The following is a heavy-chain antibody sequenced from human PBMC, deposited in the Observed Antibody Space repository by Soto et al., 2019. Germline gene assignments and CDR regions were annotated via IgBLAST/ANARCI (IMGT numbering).Heavy chain of an antibody. CDR1: GFSFSSYA. CDR3: ARVSPYYDFWSGYYTGWFDP. Sequence: GGSLRLSCAASGFSFSSYAMSWVRQAPGKGLEWVSAISGSGGSTYYADSVKGRFTISRDNSKNTLYLQMNSLRAEDTAVYYCARVSPYYDFWSGYYTGWFDPWGQGTLVTVSS. V-gene: IGHV3-23*01. D-gene: IGHD3-3*01. CDR2: ISGSGGST. J-gene: IGHJ5*02.